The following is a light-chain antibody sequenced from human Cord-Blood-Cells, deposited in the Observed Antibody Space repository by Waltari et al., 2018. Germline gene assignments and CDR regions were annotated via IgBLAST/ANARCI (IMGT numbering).Light chain of an antibody. CDR2: GAS. Sequence: EIVLTQSPGTLSLSPGERATLSCRASQSVSSSYLAWYQQKPGQAPRLLIYGASSRATGIPDRFSGSGSGTDFTLTISRLGPEDFAVYYCQQYGSSPYSFGQATNLEIK. CDR3: QQYGSSPYS. V-gene: IGKV3-20*01. J-gene: IGKJ2*03. CDR1: QSVSSSY.